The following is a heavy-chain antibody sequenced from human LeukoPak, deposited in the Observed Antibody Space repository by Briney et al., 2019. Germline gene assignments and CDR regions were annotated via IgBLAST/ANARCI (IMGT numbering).Heavy chain of an antibody. Sequence: PGGSLRLSCTASGFTFNSYWMHWVRQAPGKGLVWVSRINSDGSSTSYADSVKGRFTISRDNAKNTLYLQMSSLRAEDTAVYYCARSVAVVTATFGYWGQGTLVTVSS. CDR2: INSDGSST. D-gene: IGHD2-15*01. CDR1: GFTFNSYW. CDR3: ARSVAVVTATFGY. V-gene: IGHV3-74*01. J-gene: IGHJ4*02.